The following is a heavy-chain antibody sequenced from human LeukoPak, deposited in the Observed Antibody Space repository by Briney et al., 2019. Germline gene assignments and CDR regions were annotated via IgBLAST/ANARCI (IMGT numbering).Heavy chain of an antibody. CDR3: ARVLFYYDSSGYPFYWYFDL. D-gene: IGHD3-22*01. CDR2: IYYGGST. Sequence: SETLSLTCAVYGGSFSGYYWGWIRQPPGKGLEWIGNIYYGGSTYYNPSLKSRVTISVDTSKKQFSLKLSSVTAADTAVYYCARVLFYYDSSGYPFYWYFDLWGRGTLVTVSS. J-gene: IGHJ2*01. V-gene: IGHV4-34*01. CDR1: GGSFSGYY.